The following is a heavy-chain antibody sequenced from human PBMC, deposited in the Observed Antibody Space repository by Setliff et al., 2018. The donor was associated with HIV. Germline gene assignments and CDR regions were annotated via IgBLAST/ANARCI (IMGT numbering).Heavy chain of an antibody. CDR1: GYIFTSYY. CDR3: ARGPWIQLWSSELDAFDI. V-gene: IGHV1-46*01. D-gene: IGHD5-18*01. CDR2: INPSGGST. J-gene: IGHJ3*02. Sequence: GASVKVSCKASGYIFTSYYIHWVRQAPGQGLEWMGIINPSGGSTTYAQKFLGRATLTRDTSTSTVYMELSSLRSEDTAVYYCARGPWIQLWSSELDAFDIWGQGTMVTVS.